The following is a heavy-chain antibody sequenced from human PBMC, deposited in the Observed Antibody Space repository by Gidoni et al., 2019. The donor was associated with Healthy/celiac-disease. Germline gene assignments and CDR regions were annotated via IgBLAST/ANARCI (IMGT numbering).Heavy chain of an antibody. CDR2: ISSSGSTI. J-gene: IGHJ4*02. D-gene: IGHD6-19*01. CDR1: GFTFSSYE. V-gene: IGHV3-48*03. Sequence: EVQLVESGGGLVQPGGSLRLSCAASGFTFSSYEMNWVRQAPGKGLEWVSYISSSGSTIYYADSVKGRFTISRDNAKNSLYLQMNSLRAEDTAVYYCARGTRSGRWLVRRYFDYWGQGTLVTVSS. CDR3: ARGTRSGRWLVRRYFDY.